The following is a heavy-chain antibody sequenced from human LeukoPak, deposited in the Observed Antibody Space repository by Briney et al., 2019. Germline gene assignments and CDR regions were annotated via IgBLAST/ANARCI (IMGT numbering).Heavy chain of an antibody. D-gene: IGHD3-22*01. CDR3: AKADYDSSGFLDY. V-gene: IGHV3-23*01. Sequence: GGSLRLSFAASGFTFSSYAMSWVRQAPGKGLEWVSAISGSGGSTYYADSVKGRFTISRDNSKNTLYLQMNSLRAEDTAVYYCAKADYDSSGFLDYWGQGTLVTVSS. CDR2: ISGSGGST. J-gene: IGHJ4*02. CDR1: GFTFSSYA.